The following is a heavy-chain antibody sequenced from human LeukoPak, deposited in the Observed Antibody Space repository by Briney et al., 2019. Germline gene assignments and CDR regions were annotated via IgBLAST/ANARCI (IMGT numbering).Heavy chain of an antibody. CDR1: GFTFSSYW. J-gene: IGHJ5*02. CDR2: INSDGSST. D-gene: IGHD2-2*01. Sequence: QPGGSLRLSCAASGFTFSSYWTHWVRQSPGKGLVWVSRINSDGSSTSYADSVKGRFTISRDNAKNTLYLQMNSLRAEDTAVYYCARGVGYCSSTSCYWWFDPWGQGTLVTVSS. CDR3: ARGVGYCSSTSCYWWFDP. V-gene: IGHV3-74*01.